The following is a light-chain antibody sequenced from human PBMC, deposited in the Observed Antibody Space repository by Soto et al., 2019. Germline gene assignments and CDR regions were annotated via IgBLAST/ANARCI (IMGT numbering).Light chain of an antibody. J-gene: IGKJ1*01. Sequence: EILLTQSPATLSVSPWERATLSCRASQSVVSNYVAWYQQKPGQAPRLLIYGASRRATGFPDRFTGSGSGTDFTLTISRLEPEDFAVYFCQQYGRSPWAFGQGTKVDIK. CDR2: GAS. V-gene: IGKV3-20*01. CDR3: QQYGRSPWA. CDR1: QSVVSNY.